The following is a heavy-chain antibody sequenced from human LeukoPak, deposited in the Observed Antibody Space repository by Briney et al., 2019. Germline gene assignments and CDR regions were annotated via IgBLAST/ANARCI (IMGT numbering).Heavy chain of an antibody. V-gene: IGHV3-74*01. Sequence: GGSLRLSCAASGFTFSTYWMHWVRQAPGKGLVWVSRINNDGSSTIYADSVRGRFTISRDNAKSTLYLQMNGLRAEDTSVYFCAKSSYPYLFDYWGQGALVTASS. J-gene: IGHJ4*02. CDR2: INNDGSST. CDR3: AKSSYPYLFDY. D-gene: IGHD3-10*01. CDR1: GFTFSTYW.